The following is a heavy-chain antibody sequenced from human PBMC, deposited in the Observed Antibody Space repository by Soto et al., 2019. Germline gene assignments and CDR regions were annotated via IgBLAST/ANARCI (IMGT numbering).Heavy chain of an antibody. J-gene: IGHJ6*03. CDR1: GFSFSDYS. V-gene: IGHV3-11*01. Sequence: QVQLVESGGDLVKPGGSLRLSCVASGFSFSDYSMTWMRQAPGGGLDFVAFISNTAITDYYADSVKGRFTISRDNARNSVYRPMESLRAEDAAVYYCARDLHQMISRKHYYYYLDVWGTGTTVTVSS. CDR3: ARDLHQMISRKHYYYYLDV. CDR2: ISNTAITD. D-gene: IGHD3-16*01.